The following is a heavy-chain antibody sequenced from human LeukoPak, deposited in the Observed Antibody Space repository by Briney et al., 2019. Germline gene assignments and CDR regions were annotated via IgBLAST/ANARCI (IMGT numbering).Heavy chain of an antibody. D-gene: IGHD6-19*01. J-gene: IGHJ5*02. V-gene: IGHV4-39*07. Sequence: SETLSLTCTVSGGSISSGGYYWSWIRQPPGKGLEWIGEINHSGSTNYNPSLKSRVTISVDTSKNQFSLKLSSVTAADTAVYYCARASIAVVGRWFDPWGQGTLVTVSS. CDR1: GGSISSGGYY. CDR2: INHSGST. CDR3: ARASIAVVGRWFDP.